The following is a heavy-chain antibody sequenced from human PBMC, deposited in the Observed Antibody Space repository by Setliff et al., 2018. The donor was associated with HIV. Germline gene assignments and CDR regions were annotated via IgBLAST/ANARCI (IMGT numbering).Heavy chain of an antibody. J-gene: IGHJ1*01. V-gene: IGHV4-34*01. CDR1: GGSFSGYY. D-gene: IGHD3-9*01. CDR3: ARGRDYDILTGYPTAAYFQH. CDR2: INHSGST. Sequence: ASETLSLTCAVYGGSFSGYYWSWIRQPPGKGLEWIGEINHSGSTNYNPSLKSRVTISVDTSKNQFSLKLSSVTAADTAVYYCARGRDYDILTGYPTAAYFQHWGQGTLVTSPQ.